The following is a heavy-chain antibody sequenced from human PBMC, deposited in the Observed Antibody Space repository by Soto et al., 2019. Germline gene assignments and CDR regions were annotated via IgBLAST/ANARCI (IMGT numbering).Heavy chain of an antibody. CDR2: IYYSGST. Sequence: QVQLQESGPGLVKPSETLSLTCTVSGGSISSYYWSWIRQPPGKGLEGIGYIYYSGSTNYNPSLKSRLTISVDTSKHQVSLKLSSVTAADTAVYYCARVKEQLVDYYYYGMDVWGQWTTVTVSS. J-gene: IGHJ6*02. V-gene: IGHV4-59*01. D-gene: IGHD6-6*01. CDR1: GGSISSYY. CDR3: ARVKEQLVDYYYYGMDV.